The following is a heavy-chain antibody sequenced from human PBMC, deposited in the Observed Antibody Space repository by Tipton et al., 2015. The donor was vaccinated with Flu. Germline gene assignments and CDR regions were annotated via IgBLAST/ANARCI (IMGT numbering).Heavy chain of an antibody. D-gene: IGHD6-19*01. CDR2: FYIDGST. V-gene: IGHV3-53*01. J-gene: IGHJ4*02. CDR1: AFRLTDNY. CDR3: AKVIPELVAGLEY. Sequence: SLRLSCAISTAAFRLTDNYVSWVRQAPGKGLEWLSVFYIDGSTYYAASVEGRFTISRDISKNTLYLQMNSLRADDTAVYYCAKVIPELVAGLEYWGQGTRVTVSS.